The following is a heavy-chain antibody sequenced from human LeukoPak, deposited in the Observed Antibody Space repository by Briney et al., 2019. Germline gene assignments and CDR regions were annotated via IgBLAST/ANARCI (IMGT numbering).Heavy chain of an antibody. V-gene: IGHV3-21*01. CDR2: ISGSSNYI. D-gene: IGHD5-24*01. CDR3: ARDIRLRWYYFDY. CDR1: GFTFSSYS. J-gene: IGHJ4*02. Sequence: PGGSLRLSCAASGFTFSSYSMNWVRQAPGKGLEWVSSISGSSNYIYYRDSVKGRFTISRDNAKNSLYLQMNSLRAEDTAVYYCARDIRLRWYYFDYWGQGTLVTVSS.